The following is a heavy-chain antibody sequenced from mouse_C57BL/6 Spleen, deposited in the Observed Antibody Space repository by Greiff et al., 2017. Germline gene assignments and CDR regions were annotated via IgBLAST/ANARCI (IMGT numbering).Heavy chain of an antibody. CDR3: NGGLRYFDY. CDR1: GFTFSNYW. D-gene: IGHD2-2*01. CDR2: IRLKSDNYAT. J-gene: IGHJ2*01. V-gene: IGHV6-3*01. Sequence: EVKVVESGGGLVQPGGSMKLSCVASGFTFSNYWMNWVRQSPEKGLEWVAQIRLKSDNYATHYAESVKGRFTISRDDSKSSVYLQMNNLRAEDTGIYYCNGGLRYFDYWGQGTTLTVSS.